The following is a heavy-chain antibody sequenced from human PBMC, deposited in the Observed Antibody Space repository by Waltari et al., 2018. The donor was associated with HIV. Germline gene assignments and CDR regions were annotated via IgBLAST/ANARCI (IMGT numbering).Heavy chain of an antibody. J-gene: IGHJ2*01. CDR1: GFTFNNYA. CDR2: ISGGGATT. D-gene: IGHD3-10*01. Sequence: EVRLVESGGGLVQPGGSLRVSCAAFGFTFNNYAMSWVRQTPGMGLEWVSAISGGGATTYNADSWKGRFTLSRDNSMNTLLLQMYILTAEDTAGYYCAKHLRGVAVTNDWYFDLWGRGTLVTVSS. CDR3: AKHLRGVAVTNDWYFDL. V-gene: IGHV3-23*04.